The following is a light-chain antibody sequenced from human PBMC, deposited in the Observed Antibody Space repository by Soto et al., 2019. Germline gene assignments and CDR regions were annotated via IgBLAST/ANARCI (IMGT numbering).Light chain of an antibody. J-gene: IGKJ2*01. V-gene: IGKV1-12*01. Sequence: DIQMTQSPSSVSASVGDRVTITCRASQDISTWLAWYQQKPGRAPKLLIYAASTLRSGVPSRFSGSGSGTDFTLSISSLQPEDFATYFCQQADSFPPTFGQGTKL. CDR2: AAS. CDR3: QQADSFPPT. CDR1: QDISTW.